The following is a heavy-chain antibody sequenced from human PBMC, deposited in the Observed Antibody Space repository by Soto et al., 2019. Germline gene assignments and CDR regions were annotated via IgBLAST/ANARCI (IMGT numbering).Heavy chain of an antibody. Sequence: RGSLRLSCEASGLVFSRFWMSWVRQAPGKGLEWVAYIKQDGSEKYYVDSVKGRFTISRDNPKSSLYLQMNNLRAEDTAVYYCARGHKGLEVWGQGTTVTVSS. J-gene: IGHJ6*02. CDR1: GLVFSRFW. CDR3: ARGHKGLEV. CDR2: IKQDGSEK. V-gene: IGHV3-7*01.